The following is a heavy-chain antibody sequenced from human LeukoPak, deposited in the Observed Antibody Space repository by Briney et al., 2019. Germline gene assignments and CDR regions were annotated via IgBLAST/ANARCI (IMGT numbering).Heavy chain of an antibody. D-gene: IGHD3-22*01. Sequence: ASAKVSCKASGYTFTSYGISWVRQAPGQGLEWMGWISAYNGNTNYAQKLQGRVTMTTDTSTSTAYMELRSLRSDDTAVYYCARGRAPSSGYPRNWYYFDYWGQGTLVTVSS. V-gene: IGHV1-18*01. CDR2: ISAYNGNT. J-gene: IGHJ4*02. CDR3: ARGRAPSSGYPRNWYYFDY. CDR1: GYTFTSYG.